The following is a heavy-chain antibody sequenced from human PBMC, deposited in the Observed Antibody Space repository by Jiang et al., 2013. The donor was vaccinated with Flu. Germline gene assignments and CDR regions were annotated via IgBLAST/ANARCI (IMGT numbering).Heavy chain of an antibody. V-gene: IGHV3-9*01. CDR2: ISWNSGNM. CDR3: AKDETSTSMMFFNGLDV. J-gene: IGHJ6*02. Sequence: CAASGFTFGDYAMHWVRQAPGKGLEWVSGISWNSGNMAYADSVKGRFTISRDNGRNSLYLQMNSLRGEDTALYYCAKDETSTSMMFFNGLDVWGQGTTVTVSS. CDR1: GFTFGDYA. D-gene: IGHD3/OR15-3a*01.